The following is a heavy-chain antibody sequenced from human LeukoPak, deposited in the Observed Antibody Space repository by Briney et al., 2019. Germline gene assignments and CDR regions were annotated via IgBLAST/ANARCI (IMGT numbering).Heavy chain of an antibody. J-gene: IGHJ4*02. Sequence: SETLSLTCAVYGGSFSGYYWSWIRQPPGKGLEWIGSIYYSGSTYYKPSLKSRVTISVDTSKNQFSLKLTSVTAADTAVYYCGRRSRSTWNYRRGDYWGQGTLVTVSS. V-gene: IGHV4-34*01. CDR2: IYYSGST. CDR3: GRRSRSTWNYRRGDY. CDR1: GGSFSGYY. D-gene: IGHD1-7*01.